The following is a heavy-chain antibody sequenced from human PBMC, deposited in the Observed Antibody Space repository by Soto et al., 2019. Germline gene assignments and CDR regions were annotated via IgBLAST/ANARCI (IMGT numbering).Heavy chain of an antibody. CDR3: AREIHEIVPGPPWDWYLDL. V-gene: IGHV4-34*12. J-gene: IGHJ2*01. CDR2: IIARGSI. CDR1: GGPFRAYY. D-gene: IGHD3-16*01. Sequence: QVQLQKWGAGPLRPLETLSLPCGVSGGPFRAYYWAWIRQTPGKGLEWIGEIIARGSINYNPTLKSRVSISVDASENNSSRIRRAVTAANSAAYYCAREIHEIVPGPPWDWYLDLWGRGTLVSVSS.